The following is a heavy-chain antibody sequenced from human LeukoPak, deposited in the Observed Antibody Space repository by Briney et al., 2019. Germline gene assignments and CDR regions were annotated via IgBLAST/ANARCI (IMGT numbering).Heavy chain of an antibody. CDR1: GYTFTGYY. CDR2: INPNSGGT. CDR3: ARVRAIVGASDAFDI. D-gene: IGHD1-26*01. V-gene: IGHV1-2*02. Sequence: ASVKVSCKASGYTFTGYYMHWVRQAPGQGLEWMEWINPNSGGTNYAQKFQGRVTMTRDTSISTAYMELSRLRSDDTAVYYCARVRAIVGASDAFDIWGQGTMVTVSS. J-gene: IGHJ3*02.